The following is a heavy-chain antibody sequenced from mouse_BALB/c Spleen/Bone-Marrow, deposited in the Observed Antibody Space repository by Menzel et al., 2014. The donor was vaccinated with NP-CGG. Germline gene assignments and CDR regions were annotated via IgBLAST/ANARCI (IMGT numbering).Heavy chain of an antibody. CDR1: GFTFTDYY. J-gene: IGHJ3*01. CDR3: ARVTTAWFAY. CDR2: IRNKANGYTT. D-gene: IGHD1-1*01. Sequence: EVMLVESGGGLVQPGGSLRLSCATSGFTFTDYYMSWVRQPPGKALEWLGFIRNKANGYTTEYSASVKGRFTISRDNSQSILYLQMNTLRAEDSATYYCARVTTAWFAYWGQRTLVTVSA. V-gene: IGHV7-3*02.